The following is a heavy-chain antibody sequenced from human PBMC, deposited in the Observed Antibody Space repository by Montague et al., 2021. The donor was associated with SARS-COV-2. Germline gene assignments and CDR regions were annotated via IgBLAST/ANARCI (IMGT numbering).Heavy chain of an antibody. D-gene: IGHD2-2*02. CDR3: ARDPSRQPLLYPIGDYYYGMDV. CDR1: GGSISSSSYY. V-gene: IGHV4-39*07. Sequence: SGTLSLTCTVSGGSISSSSYYWGWIRQAPGKGLEWIGSIYYSGSTYYNPSLKSRVTISVDTSKNQFSLKLSSVTAADTAVYYCARDPSRQPLLYPIGDYYYGMDVWGQGTTVTVSS. J-gene: IGHJ6*02. CDR2: IYYSGST.